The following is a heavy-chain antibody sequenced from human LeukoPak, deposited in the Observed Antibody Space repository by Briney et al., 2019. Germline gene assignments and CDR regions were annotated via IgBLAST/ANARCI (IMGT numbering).Heavy chain of an antibody. D-gene: IGHD5-18*01. CDR1: GYTFTSYY. V-gene: IGHV1-46*01. CDR3: AREGPETYNFDF. J-gene: IGHJ4*02. CDR2: IRPSGST. Sequence: ASVKVSCKASGYTFTSYYIHWVRQAPGQGLEYMGIIRPSGSTAYAQKFQGRVTMTMDTSTSAVYMELSSLRSEDTAVYYCAREGPETYNFDFWGQGTQVTVSS.